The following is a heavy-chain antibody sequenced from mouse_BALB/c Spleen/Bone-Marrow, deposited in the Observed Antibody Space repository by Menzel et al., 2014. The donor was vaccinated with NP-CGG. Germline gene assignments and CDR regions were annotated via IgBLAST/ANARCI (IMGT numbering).Heavy chain of an antibody. D-gene: IGHD2-14*01. CDR2: ILPGSDST. J-gene: IGHJ2*01. Sequence: QVQLQQSGAELMKPGASVKISCKATGYTFSSFWIEWVKQRPGHGLEWIGEILPGSDSTNYNEKFKGKATFTADTSSNTAYMQLSSLTSEDSAVYYCARGDRYDVRFDYWGQGTTLKVSS. CDR3: ARGDRYDVRFDY. CDR1: GYTFSSFW. V-gene: IGHV1-9*01.